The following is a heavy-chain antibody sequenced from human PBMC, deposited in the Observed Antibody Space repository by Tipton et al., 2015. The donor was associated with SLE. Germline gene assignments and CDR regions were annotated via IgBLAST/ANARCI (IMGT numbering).Heavy chain of an antibody. CDR2: IFNSGTT. Sequence: TLSLTCTVSGGSISSHYWSWIRQPPGKGLEWIGYIFNSGTTYYNPSLERRITISVDTSKNQFSLKLSSVTAADTAVYYCARVVTGTWDYWGQGTLVTVSS. V-gene: IGHV4-59*11. CDR3: ARVVTGTWDY. CDR1: GGSISSHY. J-gene: IGHJ4*02. D-gene: IGHD1-7*01.